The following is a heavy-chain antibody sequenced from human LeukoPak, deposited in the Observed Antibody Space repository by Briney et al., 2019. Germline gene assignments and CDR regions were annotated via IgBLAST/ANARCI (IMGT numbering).Heavy chain of an antibody. D-gene: IGHD3-10*02. CDR2: ISSSGSTI. Sequence: SGGSLRLSCAASGFTFSSYEMIWLRQAPGGGLEWVPYISSSGSTIHYADPGKGRFTSSRDNAKNSLDLQMNSLRAEDTAVYYCAELGITMIGGVWGKGTTVTISS. J-gene: IGHJ6*04. V-gene: IGHV3-48*03. CDR1: GFTFSSYE. CDR3: AELGITMIGGV.